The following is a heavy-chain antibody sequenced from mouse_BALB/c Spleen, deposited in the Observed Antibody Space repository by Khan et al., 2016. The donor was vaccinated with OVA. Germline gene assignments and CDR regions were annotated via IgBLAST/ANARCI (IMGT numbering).Heavy chain of an antibody. J-gene: IGHJ1*01. CDR3: ARDEYYGYWYFDV. CDR1: GISITTRNYR. V-gene: IGHV3-5*02. D-gene: IGHD1-1*01. Sequence: EVQLVESGPGLVKPSQTVSLTCTVTGISITTRNYRWSWIRQFPENKLEWIGYIYYSGTITYNPSLTSRATITRDTSKNQFFLEMNSLTAEDTATYYCARDEYYGYWYFDVWGAGTTVTVSS. CDR2: IYYSGTI.